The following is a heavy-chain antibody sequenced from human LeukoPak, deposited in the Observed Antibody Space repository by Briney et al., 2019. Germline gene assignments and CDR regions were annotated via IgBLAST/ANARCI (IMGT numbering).Heavy chain of an antibody. D-gene: IGHD3-3*01. Sequence: GGSLRLPCAASGFTFSSYAMHWVRQAPGKGLEWVAVISYDGSNKYYADSVKGRFTISRDNSKNTLYLQMNSLRAEDTAVYYCAKDARYDFWSGSVYYYYYMDVWGKGTTVTVSS. V-gene: IGHV3-30-3*01. CDR3: AKDARYDFWSGSVYYYYYMDV. CDR1: GFTFSSYA. CDR2: ISYDGSNK. J-gene: IGHJ6*03.